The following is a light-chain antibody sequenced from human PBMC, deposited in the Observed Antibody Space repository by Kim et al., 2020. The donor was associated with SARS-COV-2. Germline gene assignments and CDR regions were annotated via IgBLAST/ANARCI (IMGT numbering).Light chain of an antibody. V-gene: IGLV3-19*01. Sequence: VAVSQTVRITCQGDSLRSYYATWYQQKPRQAPILVVYGKNNRPSGIPDRFSGSSSGNTASLTITGAQAEDEADYYCNSRDSNDNVVFGGGTSLTVL. CDR3: NSRDSNDNVV. CDR2: GKN. CDR1: SLRSYY. J-gene: IGLJ2*01.